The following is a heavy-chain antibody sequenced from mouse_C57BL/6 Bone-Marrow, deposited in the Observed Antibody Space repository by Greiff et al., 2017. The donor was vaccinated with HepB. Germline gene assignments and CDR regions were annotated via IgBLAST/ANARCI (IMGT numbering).Heavy chain of an antibody. Sequence: DVQLQESGPGLVKPSQSLSLTCSVTGYSITSGYYWNWIRQFPGNKLEWMGYISYDGSNNYNPSLKNRISITRDTSKNQFFLKLNSVTTEDTATYYCARDPLGEAYWGQGTLVTVSA. CDR3: ARDPLGEAY. D-gene: IGHD4-1*01. CDR1: GYSITSGYY. V-gene: IGHV3-6*01. J-gene: IGHJ3*01. CDR2: ISYDGSN.